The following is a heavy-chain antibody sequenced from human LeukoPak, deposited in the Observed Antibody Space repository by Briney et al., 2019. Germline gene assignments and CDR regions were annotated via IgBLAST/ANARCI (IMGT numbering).Heavy chain of an antibody. CDR2: IYDSGST. V-gene: IGHV4-39*01. J-gene: IGHJ6*02. D-gene: IGHD3-22*01. Sequence: SETLSLTCTVSGVSISSSSYHWDWIRQPPGKGLEWIGSIYDSGSTYYSPSLKSRVTISVDTSKNQFSLKLNSVTAADTAVYYCARATYYYDSSGYSYYYYGMDVWGQGTTVTVSS. CDR3: ARATYYYDSSGYSYYYYGMDV. CDR1: GVSISSSSYH.